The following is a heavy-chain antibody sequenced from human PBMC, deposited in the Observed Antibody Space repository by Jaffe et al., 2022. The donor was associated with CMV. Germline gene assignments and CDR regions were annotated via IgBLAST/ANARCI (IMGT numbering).Heavy chain of an antibody. V-gene: IGHV3-23*04. CDR3: AKSDYEFLFYRALDF. J-gene: IGHJ4*02. CDR1: GFTFSRFA. Sequence: EVQLVESGGGLVQPGGSLRLSCAASGFTFSRFALNWVRQAPGKGLEWVSTISHHGDTTHYAESVKGRFTISRDNSKNTLYLDMNSLRAEDTALYYCAKSDYEFLFYRALDFWGQGSLVTVST. D-gene: IGHD3-10*01. CDR2: ISHHGDTT.